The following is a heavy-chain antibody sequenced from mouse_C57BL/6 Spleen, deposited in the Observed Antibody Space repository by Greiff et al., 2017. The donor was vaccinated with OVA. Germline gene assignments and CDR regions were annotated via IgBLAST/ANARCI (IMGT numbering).Heavy chain of an antibody. D-gene: IGHD2-5*01. CDR2: INYDGSST. J-gene: IGHJ2*01. CDR3: ARAPAYYSNSYYFDY. CDR1: GFTFSDYY. Sequence: EVKLMESEGGLVQPGSSMKLSCTASGFTFSDYYMAWVRQVPEKGLEWVANINYDGSSTYYLDSLKSRFIISRDNAKNILYLQMSSLKSEDTATYYCARAPAYYSNSYYFDYWGQGTTLTVSS. V-gene: IGHV5-16*01.